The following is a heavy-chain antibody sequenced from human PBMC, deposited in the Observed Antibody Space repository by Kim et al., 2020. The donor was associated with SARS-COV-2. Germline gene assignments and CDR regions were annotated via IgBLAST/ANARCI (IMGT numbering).Heavy chain of an antibody. CDR2: ISYDGSNK. D-gene: IGHD2-15*01. CDR3: AKDSHRCCSGGSCYPFDY. CDR1: GFTFISYG. J-gene: IGHJ4*02. V-gene: IGHV3-30*18. Sequence: GGSLRLSCAASGFTFISYGMHWVRQAPGKGLEWVAVISYDGSNKYYAASVKGRFTISRDNSKNTLYLQMNSLRAEDTAVYYCAKDSHRCCSGGSCYPFDYWGQGTMVTVS.